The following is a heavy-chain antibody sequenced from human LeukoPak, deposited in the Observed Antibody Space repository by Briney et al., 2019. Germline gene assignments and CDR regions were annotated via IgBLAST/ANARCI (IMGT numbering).Heavy chain of an antibody. D-gene: IGHD2-15*01. V-gene: IGHV3-53*05. CDR2: IYSGGST. Sequence: GGSLRLSCAASGFTVSSNYMSWVRQAPGKGLEWVSVIYSGGSTYYADSVKGRFTISRDNSKNTLYLQMNSLRAEDTAVYYCAKDQLVVATGYFDYWGQGTLVTVSS. CDR3: AKDQLVVATGYFDY. J-gene: IGHJ4*02. CDR1: GFTVSSNY.